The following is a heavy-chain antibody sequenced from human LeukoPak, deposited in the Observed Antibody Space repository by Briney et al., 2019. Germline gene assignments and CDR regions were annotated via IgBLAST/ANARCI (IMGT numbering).Heavy chain of an antibody. V-gene: IGHV4-4*07. D-gene: IGHD5-18*01. CDR3: ARDSPHGYTLGHYYYFMDV. J-gene: IGHJ6*03. Sequence: SETLSLTCTVSGGSISPYYWTWIRQSAGKGLEFIRRIHSGGTTNYNPSLASRVCLSVDTSNNQVSLRLNSVTAADTAVYYCARDSPHGYTLGHYYYFMDVWGKGTTVTVS. CDR1: GGSISPYY. CDR2: IHSGGTT.